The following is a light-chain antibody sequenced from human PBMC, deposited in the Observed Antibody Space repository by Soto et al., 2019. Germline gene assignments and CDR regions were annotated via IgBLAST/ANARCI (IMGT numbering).Light chain of an antibody. J-gene: IGKJ5*01. V-gene: IGKV3-11*01. Sequence: EIVLTQSPATLSLSPGERATLSCRASQSVSRYLAWYQQKAGQAPRLLIYDASNRATGIPARFSGSGSGTDFTLTISSLEPEDFAVYFCQHRSNLPLTFGQGTRLEI. CDR2: DAS. CDR3: QHRSNLPLT. CDR1: QSVSRY.